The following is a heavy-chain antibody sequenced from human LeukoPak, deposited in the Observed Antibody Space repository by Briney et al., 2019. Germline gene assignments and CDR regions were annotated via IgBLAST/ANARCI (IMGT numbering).Heavy chain of an antibody. CDR1: GGSISSYY. V-gene: IGHV4-59*12. CDR3: ARETRTYYYGSGSYKSTYYFDY. J-gene: IGHJ4*02. D-gene: IGHD3-10*01. Sequence: SETLSLTCTVSGGSISSYYWSWVRQPPGKGLEGIGYIYYSGSTNYNPSLKRRVTISVHTSKNHFSLKLCSVTAADTAVYYCARETRTYYYGSGSYKSTYYFDYWGQGTLVTVSS. CDR2: IYYSGST.